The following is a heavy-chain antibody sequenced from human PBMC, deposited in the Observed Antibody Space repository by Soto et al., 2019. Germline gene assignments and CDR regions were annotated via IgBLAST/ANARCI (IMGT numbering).Heavy chain of an antibody. J-gene: IGHJ6*02. V-gene: IGHV1-69*18. D-gene: IGHD2-2*01. CDR1: GGTFSSYS. CDR3: ARAVVLTFSRFYDVDV. CDR2: VIPMFGTT. Sequence: QVQLVQSGAEVKTPGSSVKVSCEASGGTFSSYSINWVRQAPGQGLEWMGRVIPMFGTTDYAQRFQGRVTFTADDSTSTASMDVTNRASEDTAVYYCARAVVLTFSRFYDVDVWGQGTTVTVSS.